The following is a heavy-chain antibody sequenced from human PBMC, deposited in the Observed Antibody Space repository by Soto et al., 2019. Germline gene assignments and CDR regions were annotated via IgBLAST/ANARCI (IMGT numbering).Heavy chain of an antibody. CDR2: IYYSGST. V-gene: IGHV4-39*01. D-gene: IGHD2-15*01. CDR3: ARLGAASDYYDYGMDV. Sequence: SETLSLTCTVSGGSISSSSYYWGWIRQPPGKGLEWIGSIYYSGSTYYNPSLKSRVTISVDTSKNQFSLKLSSVTAADTAVYYCARLGAASDYYDYGMDVWGQGTTVTVSS. J-gene: IGHJ6*02. CDR1: GGSISSSSYY.